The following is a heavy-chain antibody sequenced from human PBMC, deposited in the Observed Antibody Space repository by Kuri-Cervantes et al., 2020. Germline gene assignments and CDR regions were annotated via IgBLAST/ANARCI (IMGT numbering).Heavy chain of an antibody. V-gene: IGHV4-39*07. Sequence: GSLRLSCTVSIGSISSISYYWGWVRQPPGKGLEWIVSIHYSGTTYYNPSLKSRATISVDTSKNQFSLKLSSVTAADTAVYYCARDLYCSGNTCYRKPGNWFDPWGQGTLVTVSS. CDR1: IGSISSISYY. D-gene: IGHD2-2*01. J-gene: IGHJ5*02. CDR2: IHYSGTT. CDR3: ARDLYCSGNTCYRKPGNWFDP.